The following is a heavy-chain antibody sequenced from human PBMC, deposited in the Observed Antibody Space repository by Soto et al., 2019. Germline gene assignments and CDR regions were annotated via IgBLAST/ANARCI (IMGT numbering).Heavy chain of an antibody. CDR2: ISGSGGRS. CDR3: AKAYFVWSSEQPYYFDY. V-gene: IGHV3-23*01. J-gene: IGHJ4*02. CDR1: GFTFSNYA. Sequence: EVQLLDSGGGLVQPGGSLRLSCAASGFTFSNYAMTWVRQGPGKGLEWVSGISGSGGRSYYADSVKGRFTISRDNSKSQLYLQINRLRSEDTAVYYCAKAYFVWSSEQPYYFDYWGQGTLVTVSS. D-gene: IGHD3-16*01.